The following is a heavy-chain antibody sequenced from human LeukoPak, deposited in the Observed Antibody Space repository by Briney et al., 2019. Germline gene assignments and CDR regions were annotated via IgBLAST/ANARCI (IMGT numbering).Heavy chain of an antibody. J-gene: IGHJ3*02. V-gene: IGHV1-2*06. CDR1: GYTFTGYY. D-gene: IGHD3-16*01. CDR2: INPNSGGT. Sequence: ASVKVSCKASGYTFTGYYMHWVRQAPGQGLEWMGRINPNSGGTNYAQKFQGRVTMTRDTSISTAYMELSRLRSDDTAVYCCARTYDPGAFDIWGQGTMVTVSS. CDR3: ARTYDPGAFDI.